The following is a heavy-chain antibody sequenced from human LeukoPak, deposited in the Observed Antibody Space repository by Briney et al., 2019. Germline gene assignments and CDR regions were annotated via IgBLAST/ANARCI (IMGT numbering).Heavy chain of an antibody. CDR3: ARIQRGSLVAIDY. Sequence: GGSLRLSCAASGFTFNTYSMNWVRQAPGKGLEWVSSITSSSSYIYYADSVKGRFTISRDNAKNSLYLQLNSLRVEDTAVYYCARIQRGSLVAIDYWGQGTLVTVSS. CDR2: ITSSSSYI. V-gene: IGHV3-21*03. CDR1: GFTFNTYS. J-gene: IGHJ4*02. D-gene: IGHD5-12*01.